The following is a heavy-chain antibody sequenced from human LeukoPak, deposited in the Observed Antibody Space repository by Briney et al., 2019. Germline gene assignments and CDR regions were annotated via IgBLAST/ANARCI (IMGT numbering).Heavy chain of an antibody. CDR3: ARDGKYSGPIDYYYYYMDV. J-gene: IGHJ6*03. D-gene: IGHD1-26*01. Sequence: ASVKVSCKASGYTFTSYGISWVRQAPGQGLEWMGWISAYNGNTNYAQKLQGRVTMTTDTSTSTAYMELSSLRSEDTAVYYCARDGKYSGPIDYYYYYMDVWGKGTTVTVSS. V-gene: IGHV1-18*01. CDR2: ISAYNGNT. CDR1: GYTFTSYG.